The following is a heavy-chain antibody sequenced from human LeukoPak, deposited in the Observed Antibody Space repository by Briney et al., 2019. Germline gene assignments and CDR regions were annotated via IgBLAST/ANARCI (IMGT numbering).Heavy chain of an antibody. D-gene: IGHD6-19*01. CDR3: ARVDSSGWYWYSFDD. Sequence: GRSLRLSCAASGFIFSNYAMHWVRQAPGKGLEWVAIISYDGGNRYYADSVKDRFTISRDNSKSALYLQMNSLRAEDTAIYYCARVDSSGWYWYSFDDWGQGTLVTVSS. V-gene: IGHV3-30-3*01. CDR2: ISYDGGNR. J-gene: IGHJ4*02. CDR1: GFIFSNYA.